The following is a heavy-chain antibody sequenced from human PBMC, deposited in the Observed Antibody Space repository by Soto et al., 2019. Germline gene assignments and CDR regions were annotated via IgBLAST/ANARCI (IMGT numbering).Heavy chain of an antibody. CDR1: GFSFRNYG. Sequence: QVLLVESGGGVVQPGTSLRLSCAASGFSFRNYGMHWVRQAPGKGLEWVAVMSSDGNTKNYAASVKGRFTISSDTSKNTLYLQMSSLRAEDTALYYCARWGGSYYESWFDPWGQGTLVIVSS. V-gene: IGHV3-33*01. CDR2: MSSDGNTK. J-gene: IGHJ5*02. D-gene: IGHD1-26*01. CDR3: ARWGGSYYESWFDP.